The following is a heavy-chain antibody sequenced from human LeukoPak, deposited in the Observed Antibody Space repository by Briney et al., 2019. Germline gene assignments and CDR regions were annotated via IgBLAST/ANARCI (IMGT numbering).Heavy chain of an antibody. CDR1: GGSINNGGYY. V-gene: IGHV4-31*03. CDR3: ARNRDGYNSFDY. J-gene: IGHJ4*02. CDR2: IYYSGSS. D-gene: IGHD5-24*01. Sequence: SETLSLTCTISGGSINNGGYYWSWIRQHPGKGLEWIGYIYYSGSSYYNPSLRSRVTISVDTSKNHFSLKLSSVTAADTAVYYCARNRDGYNSFDYWGQGTLVTVSS.